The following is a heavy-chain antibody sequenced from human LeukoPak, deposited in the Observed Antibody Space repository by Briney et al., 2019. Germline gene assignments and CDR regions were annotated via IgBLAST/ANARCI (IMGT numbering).Heavy chain of an antibody. CDR1: GFTFSSYA. D-gene: IGHD6-13*01. CDR2: ISSSSSYI. Sequence: GGSLRLSCAASGFTFSSYAMSWVRQAPGKGLEWVSSISSSSSYIYYADSGKGRFTISRDNAKNSLYLQMNSLSAEDTAVYYCARGLSGGIAAAGLEDWFDPWGQGTLVTVSS. J-gene: IGHJ5*02. V-gene: IGHV3-21*01. CDR3: ARGLSGGIAAAGLEDWFDP.